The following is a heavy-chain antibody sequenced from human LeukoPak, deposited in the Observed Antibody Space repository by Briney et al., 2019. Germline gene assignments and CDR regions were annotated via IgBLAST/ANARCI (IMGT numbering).Heavy chain of an antibody. CDR3: ARIVLPWYKESSPYFDY. J-gene: IGHJ4*02. V-gene: IGHV4-59*01. Sequence: KPSETLSLTGTVSGGSISSYYWSWIRQPPRKGLGWIGDIYYSGSTNYNPSLKSRVTISVDTSKNQFSLKLSSVTAADTAVYYCARIVLPWYKESSPYFDYWGQGTLVTVSS. CDR1: GGSISSYY. CDR2: IYYSGST. D-gene: IGHD1-14*01.